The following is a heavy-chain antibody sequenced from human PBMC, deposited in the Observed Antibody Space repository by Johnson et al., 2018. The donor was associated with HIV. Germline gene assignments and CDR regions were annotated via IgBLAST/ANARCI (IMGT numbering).Heavy chain of an antibody. Sequence: VQLVESGGGLVQTGGSLRLSCAASGLSVSSSYMTWVRQAPGKGLEWVSYIYSDGTIYYADSVKGRFTISRDNAKNSLYLQMNSLRAEDTAVYYCASLDAFDIWGQGTMVTVSS. CDR2: IYSDGTI. CDR1: GLSVSSSY. J-gene: IGHJ3*02. V-gene: IGHV3-66*01. CDR3: ASLDAFDI.